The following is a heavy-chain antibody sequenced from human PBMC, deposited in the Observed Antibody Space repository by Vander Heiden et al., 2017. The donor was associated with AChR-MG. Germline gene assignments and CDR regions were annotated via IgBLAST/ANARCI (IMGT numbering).Heavy chain of an antibody. CDR3: ARARYDYVWGSYRPQTFDI. V-gene: IGHV4-30-4*01. CDR1: GGSLSRGDYY. D-gene: IGHD3-16*02. CDR2: IYYSGST. J-gene: IGHJ3*02. Sequence: QVRLQESGPGLVKPSQTLSLTCTASGGSLSRGDYYVSWIPQPPGNGPEWIGYIYYSGSTYFNPSLNSRVTISLDTSKNQFSLNLRFVTAADTAVYYCARARYDYVWGSYRPQTFDIWGQGTMVTVSA.